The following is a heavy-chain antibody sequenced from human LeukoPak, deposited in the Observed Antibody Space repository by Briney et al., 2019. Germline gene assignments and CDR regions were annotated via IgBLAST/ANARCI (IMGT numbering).Heavy chain of an antibody. Sequence: PSETLSLTCSVSGGSMISSSYYWNWVRKSPGKGLEWIGSISFSGSTYYSPSLRSRVTISVDTSKNQFSLRVTSVTAADTAFYFCARQTSDGGRDALDIWGQGTLVTVS. CDR1: GGSMISSSYY. V-gene: IGHV4-39*01. J-gene: IGHJ3*02. CDR2: ISFSGST. CDR3: ARQTSDGGRDALDI. D-gene: IGHD4-23*01.